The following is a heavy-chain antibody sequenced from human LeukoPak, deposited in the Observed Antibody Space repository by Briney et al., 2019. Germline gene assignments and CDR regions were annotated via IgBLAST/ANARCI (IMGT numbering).Heavy chain of an antibody. D-gene: IGHD3-3*01. Sequence: ASVKVSCKASGYTFTSYYMHWVRQAPGQGLEWMGIINPSGGSTRYAQKFQGRVTMTRDTSTSTVYMELSSLRSEDTAVYYCARESGALRFFEWLYTKPYNWFDPWGQGTLVTGSS. CDR1: GYTFTSYY. CDR2: INPSGGST. CDR3: ARESGALRFFEWLYTKPYNWFDP. J-gene: IGHJ5*02. V-gene: IGHV1-46*01.